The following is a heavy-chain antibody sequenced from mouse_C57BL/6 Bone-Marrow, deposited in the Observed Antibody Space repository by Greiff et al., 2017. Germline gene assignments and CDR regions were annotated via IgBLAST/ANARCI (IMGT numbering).Heavy chain of an antibody. V-gene: IGHV1-54*01. CDR3: ARGGYYGSTFAY. Sequence: VQLQQSGAELVRPGTSVKVSCKASGYAFTNYLIAWVKQRPGQGLEWIGVINPGRGGTNYTEKFKGKATLTADKSSSTAYMQLSSLTSEDAAVYFCARGGYYGSTFAYWGQGTLVTVSA. CDR1: GYAFTNYL. D-gene: IGHD1-1*01. J-gene: IGHJ3*01. CDR2: INPGRGGT.